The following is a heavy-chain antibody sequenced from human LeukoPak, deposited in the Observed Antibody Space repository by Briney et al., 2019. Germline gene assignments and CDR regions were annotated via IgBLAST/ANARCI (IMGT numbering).Heavy chain of an antibody. CDR2: INHSGST. J-gene: IGHJ4*02. V-gene: IGHV4-34*01. Sequence: SETLSLTCAVYGGSFSGYYWSWIRQPPGKGLEWIGEINHSGSTNYNPSLKSRVTISVDTFKNQFSLKLSSVTAADTAVYYCARARVTTVTTGSPFDYWGQGTLVTVSS. D-gene: IGHD4-17*01. CDR1: GGSFSGYY. CDR3: ARARVTTVTTGSPFDY.